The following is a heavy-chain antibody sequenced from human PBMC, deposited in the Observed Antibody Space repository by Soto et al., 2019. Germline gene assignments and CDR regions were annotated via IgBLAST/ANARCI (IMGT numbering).Heavy chain of an antibody. V-gene: IGHV3-7*04. D-gene: IGHD2-21*01. CDR3: ARLLWWWGY. CDR2: IKEDGSEI. Sequence: EVQLVESGGGLVQPGGSLRLSCAASGFTFSSYWMSWVRQAPGRGLEWVANIKEDGSEIYYVDSVKGRFTISSDNAKNSLYLQMDSLRAEDTAVYYCARLLWWWGYWGQGTLVTVSS. J-gene: IGHJ4*02. CDR1: GFTFSSYW.